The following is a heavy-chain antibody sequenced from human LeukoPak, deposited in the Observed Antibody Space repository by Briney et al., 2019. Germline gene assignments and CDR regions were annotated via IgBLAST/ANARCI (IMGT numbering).Heavy chain of an antibody. CDR3: RSGGAAPGAFDN. CDR1: GFTFRDYW. V-gene: IGHV3-7*01. Sequence: PGGSLRLSCAASGFTFRDYWMSWMRQAPGKGLEGVANIKYDGDEEYYVDSVKGRFIISRDNAKNSLYLQLNSLRVEDTAVYYCRSGGAAPGAFDNWGQGTLVTVSP. CDR2: IKYDGDEE. J-gene: IGHJ4*02. D-gene: IGHD4/OR15-4a*01.